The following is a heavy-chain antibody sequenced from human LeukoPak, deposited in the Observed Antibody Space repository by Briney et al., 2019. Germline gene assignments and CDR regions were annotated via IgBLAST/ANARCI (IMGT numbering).Heavy chain of an antibody. J-gene: IGHJ4*02. V-gene: IGHV4-34*01. CDR3: ARGRGYYYDSSGYYPY. Sequence: SETLSLTCAVYRGSFSGYYWSWIRQPPGKGLEWIGEINHSGSTNYNPSLKSRVTISVDTSKNQFSLKLRSVTAADTAVYYCARGRGYYYDSSGYYPYWGQGTLVTVSS. CDR1: RGSFSGYY. D-gene: IGHD3-22*01. CDR2: INHSGST.